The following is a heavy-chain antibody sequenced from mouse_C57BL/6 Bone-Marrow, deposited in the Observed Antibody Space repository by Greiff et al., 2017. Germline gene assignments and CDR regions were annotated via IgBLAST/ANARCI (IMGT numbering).Heavy chain of an antibody. D-gene: IGHD2-13*01. J-gene: IGHJ2*01. CDR3: ARNTRVTAGGD. CDR2: IYPGSGST. CDR1: GYTFTSYW. Sequence: QVQLQQPGAELVKPGASVTMSCKASGYTFTSYWITWVKQRPGQGLEWIGDIYPGSGSTNYNEKCKSKATLTVDTSSSTAYMQRSSLAAEDSAVYYRARNTRVTAGGDWGQGTTLTVSS. V-gene: IGHV1-55*01.